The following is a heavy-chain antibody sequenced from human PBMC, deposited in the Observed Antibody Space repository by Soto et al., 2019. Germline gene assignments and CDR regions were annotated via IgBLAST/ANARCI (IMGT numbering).Heavy chain of an antibody. J-gene: IGHJ6*02. V-gene: IGHV4-34*01. CDR2: INHSGST. D-gene: IGHD2-2*01. CDR3: AREGCSSTSCYFYYYYYGMDV. CDR1: GGSFSGYY. Sequence: PSETLSLTCAVYGGSFSGYYWSWIRQPPGKGLEWIGEINHSGSTNYNPSLKSRVTISVDTSKNQFSLKLSSVTAADTAVYYCAREGCSSTSCYFYYYYYGMDVWGQGTTVTVS.